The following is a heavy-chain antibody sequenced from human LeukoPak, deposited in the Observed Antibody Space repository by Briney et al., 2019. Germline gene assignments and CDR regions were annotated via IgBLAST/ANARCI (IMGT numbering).Heavy chain of an antibody. CDR1: GGSISSYY. Sequence: SETLSLTCTVSGGSISSYYWSWIRQPPGKGLEWIGYIYYSGSTNYNPSLKSRVTISVDTSKNQFSLKLSSVTAADTAVYYCARVGYSGGYSASFDYWGQGTLVTVSS. CDR2: IYYSGST. J-gene: IGHJ4*02. V-gene: IGHV4-59*01. D-gene: IGHD1-26*01. CDR3: ARVGYSGGYSASFDY.